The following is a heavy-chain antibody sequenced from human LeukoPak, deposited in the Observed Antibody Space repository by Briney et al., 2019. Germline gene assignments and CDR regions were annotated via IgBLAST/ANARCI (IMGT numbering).Heavy chain of an antibody. CDR3: ARAPKDSSLLDDY. CDR2: MNPNSGNT. V-gene: IGHV1-8*03. CDR1: GYTFTGYY. D-gene: IGHD3-22*01. Sequence: GASVKVSCKASGYTFTGYYMHWVRQAPGQGLEWMGWMNPNSGNTGYAQKFQGRVTITRNTSISTAYMELSSLRSEDTAVYYCARAPKDSSLLDDYWGQGTLVTVSS. J-gene: IGHJ4*02.